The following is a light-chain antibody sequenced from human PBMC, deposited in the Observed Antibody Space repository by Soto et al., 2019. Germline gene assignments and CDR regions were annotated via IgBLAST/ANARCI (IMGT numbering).Light chain of an antibody. J-gene: IGKJ1*01. CDR3: QQYNSPRT. Sequence: DIQMTQSPSTLSASVGDRVTITCRASQSISSWLAWYQQKPGKAPKLLIYDASSLESGVRSRFSGSGSGTEFTLTISSLQPDDFATYYCQQYNSPRTFGQGTKVEIK. CDR1: QSISSW. CDR2: DAS. V-gene: IGKV1-5*01.